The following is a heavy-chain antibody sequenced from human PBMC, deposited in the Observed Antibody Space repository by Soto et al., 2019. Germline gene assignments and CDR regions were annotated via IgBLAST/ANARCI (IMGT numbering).Heavy chain of an antibody. CDR2: IYYSGST. CDR1: GGSISSYY. CDR3: AREGGSGWYGNWFDP. V-gene: IGHV4-59*01. Sequence: QVQLQESGPGLVKPSETLSLTCTVSGGSISSYYWSWIRQPPGKGLEWIGYIYYSGSTNYNPSLKSRVTRSVDTSKNQFSLKLSSVTAADTAVYYCAREGGSGWYGNWFDPWGQGTLVTVSS. D-gene: IGHD6-19*01. J-gene: IGHJ5*02.